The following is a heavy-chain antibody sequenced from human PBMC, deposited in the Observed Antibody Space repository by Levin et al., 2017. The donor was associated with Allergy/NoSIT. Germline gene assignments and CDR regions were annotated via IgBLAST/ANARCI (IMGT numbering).Heavy chain of an antibody. CDR1: GFTFSSYG. Sequence: GGSLRLSCAASGFTFSSYGMHWVRQAPGKGLEWVAVISYDGSNKYYADSVKGRFTISRDNSKNTLYLQMNSLRAEDTAVYYCAKDEWELNYWGQGTLVTVSS. V-gene: IGHV3-30*18. CDR3: AKDEWELNY. D-gene: IGHD1-26*01. CDR2: ISYDGSNK. J-gene: IGHJ4*02.